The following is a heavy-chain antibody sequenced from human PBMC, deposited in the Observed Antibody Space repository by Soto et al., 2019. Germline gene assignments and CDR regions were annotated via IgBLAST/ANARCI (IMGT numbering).Heavy chain of an antibody. J-gene: IGHJ4*02. CDR2: ISSSSSYI. V-gene: IGHV3-21*04. CDR1: GFTFSSYS. D-gene: IGHD3-22*01. CDR3: ATGQYYYDSSGYYYS. Sequence: EVQLVESGGGLVKPGGSLRLSCAASGFTFSSYSMNWVRQAPGKGPEWVSSISSSSSYIYYADSVKGRFTISRDNAKNSLYLQMNSLRAEDTAVYYCATGQYYYDSSGYYYSWGQGTLVTVSS.